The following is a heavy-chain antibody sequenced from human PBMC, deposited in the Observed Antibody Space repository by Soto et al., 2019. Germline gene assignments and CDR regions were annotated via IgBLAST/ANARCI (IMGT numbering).Heavy chain of an antibody. CDR3: AKDLTRQLAYWLDP. CDR2: INAHSGGT. Sequence: ASVKVSCKASGFSFTGYYIHWLRQAPGQGLEWMGWINAHSGGTEYAQKFQGRVTLTRDTSIATAYPTLTSLTSDDTALYYCAKDLTRQLAYWLDPWGQGTQVTVSS. CDR1: GFSFTGYY. J-gene: IGHJ5*02. D-gene: IGHD6-6*01. V-gene: IGHV1-2*02.